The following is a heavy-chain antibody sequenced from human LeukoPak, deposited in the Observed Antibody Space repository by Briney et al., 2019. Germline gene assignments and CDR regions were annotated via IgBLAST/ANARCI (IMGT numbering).Heavy chain of an antibody. CDR2: ISGNGRTT. Sequence: GGSLRLSCAASGFIVSMYAMHWVRQAPGKGLEYASAISGNGRTTYYADSVRGRFTISKDNFKNTLYLHMGSLRAEDTAIYYCARRFGELKNYMDVWGKGTTVSVSS. D-gene: IGHD3-10*01. CDR3: ARRFGELKNYMDV. CDR1: GFIVSMYA. J-gene: IGHJ6*03. V-gene: IGHV3-64*02.